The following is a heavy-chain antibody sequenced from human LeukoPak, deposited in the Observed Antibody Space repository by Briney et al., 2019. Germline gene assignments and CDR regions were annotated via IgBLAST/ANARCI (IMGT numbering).Heavy chain of an antibody. Sequence: PGGSLRLSCAASGFIFSSYPMSWVRQAPGKGLEWVSAISGTAENTYYADSVKGRFSISRDNSRNTVHLQMNSLRPEDMAVYYCANQRGGFWGQGTLVTVSS. D-gene: IGHD3-10*01. CDR2: ISGTAENT. J-gene: IGHJ4*02. CDR1: GFIFSSYP. V-gene: IGHV3-23*01. CDR3: ANQRGGF.